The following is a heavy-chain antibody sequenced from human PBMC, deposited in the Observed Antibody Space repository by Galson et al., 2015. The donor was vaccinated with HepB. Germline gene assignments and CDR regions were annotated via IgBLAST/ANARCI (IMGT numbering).Heavy chain of an antibody. J-gene: IGHJ5*02. Sequence: ETLSLTCTVSGGSISSYYWSWIRQPPGKGLEWIGYIYYSGSTNYNPSLKSRVTISVDTSKNQFSLKLSSVTAADTAVYYCARELDYGDYNWFDPWGQGTLVTVSS. V-gene: IGHV4-59*01. D-gene: IGHD4-17*01. CDR3: ARELDYGDYNWFDP. CDR2: IYYSGST. CDR1: GGSISSYY.